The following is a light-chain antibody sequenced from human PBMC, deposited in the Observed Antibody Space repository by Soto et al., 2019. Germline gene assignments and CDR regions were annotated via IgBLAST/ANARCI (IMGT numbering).Light chain of an antibody. J-gene: IGLJ2*01. Sequence: QSALTQPPSASGSPGQSVTISCTGTSSDVGGYNYVSWYQQHPGKAPKLMIYEVSKRPSGVPDRFSGSKSGNTASLTVSGLQAEDEADCCCSSYAGSNNLGVFGGGTQRTVL. V-gene: IGLV2-8*01. CDR2: EVS. CDR3: SSYAGSNNLGV. CDR1: SSDVGGYNY.